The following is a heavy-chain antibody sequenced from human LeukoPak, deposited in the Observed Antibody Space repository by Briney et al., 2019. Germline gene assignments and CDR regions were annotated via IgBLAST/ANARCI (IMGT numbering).Heavy chain of an antibody. CDR1: GDSMKNSY. Sequence: SETLSLTCTVSGDSMKNSYWTWLRQPVGNAMEWIGRVSASGYTSHNPSLKSRVIMSVDVSTNQFSLNLTSVTAADTAVYFCAKDLSRQRRGLNYGPWFDPWGRGTLVTVSS. J-gene: IGHJ5*02. CDR3: AKDLSRQRRGLNYGPWFDP. V-gene: IGHV4-4*07. D-gene: IGHD5-18*01. CDR2: VSASGYT.